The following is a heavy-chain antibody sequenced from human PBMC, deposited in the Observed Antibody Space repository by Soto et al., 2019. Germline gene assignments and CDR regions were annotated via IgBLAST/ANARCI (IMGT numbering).Heavy chain of an antibody. CDR1: GGSLSGYY. V-gene: IGHV4-34*01. CDR2: INHRGSP. J-gene: IGHJ6*02. Sequence: SETLSLTCAVNGGSLSGYYWSWIRHSPGKGLEWIGEINHRGSPDYNPSLKSRVTISIDASKNHVTLELTSVTAADTAVYYCARSGYRNSLYGVDVWGQGTAVTVSS. D-gene: IGHD1-7*01. CDR3: ARSGYRNSLYGVDV.